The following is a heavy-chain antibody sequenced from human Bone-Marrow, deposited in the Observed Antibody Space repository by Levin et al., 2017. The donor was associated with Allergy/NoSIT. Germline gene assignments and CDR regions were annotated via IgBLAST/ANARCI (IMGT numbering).Heavy chain of an antibody. D-gene: IGHD1-26*01. V-gene: IGHV3-15*01. CDR2: IKSKADGGAT. J-gene: IGHJ4*02. CDR1: GFTFTDAW. CDR3: TSAGGNYWSF. Sequence: GGSLRLSCAASGFTFTDAWMSWVRQAPGKGLEWVGRIKSKADGGATDYGAPVNGRVTISRDDSENTLHLQMNSLKTEDTAVYYCTSAGGNYWSFWGQGTLVTVSS.